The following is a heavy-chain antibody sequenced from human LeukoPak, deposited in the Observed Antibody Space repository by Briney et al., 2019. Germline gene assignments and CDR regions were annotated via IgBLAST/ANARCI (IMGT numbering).Heavy chain of an antibody. V-gene: IGHV3-7*01. Sequence: GGSLRLSCAASGFTFSSYWMNWVRQAPGKGLEWVANIKQDESEKYYVDSVKGRFTISRDNAKNSLYLQMDSLRAEDTAVYYCARRTVVPAAEYERWGQGTLVIVSS. CDR1: GFTFSSYW. J-gene: IGHJ4*02. D-gene: IGHD2-2*01. CDR2: IKQDESEK. CDR3: ARRTVVPAAEYER.